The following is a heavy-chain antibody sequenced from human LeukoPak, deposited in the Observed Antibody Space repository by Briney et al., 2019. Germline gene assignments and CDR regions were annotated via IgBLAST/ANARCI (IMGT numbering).Heavy chain of an antibody. CDR2: IWYDGSNK. D-gene: IGHD3-22*01. Sequence: GGSLRLSCAASGFTFSSYGMHWVRQAPRKGLEWVAVIWYDGSNKYYADSVKGRFTISRDNSKNTLYLQMTSLRAEDTAVYYCAKDRDSSGYFHFDYWGQGTLVTVSS. J-gene: IGHJ4*02. V-gene: IGHV3-33*06. CDR1: GFTFSSYG. CDR3: AKDRDSSGYFHFDY.